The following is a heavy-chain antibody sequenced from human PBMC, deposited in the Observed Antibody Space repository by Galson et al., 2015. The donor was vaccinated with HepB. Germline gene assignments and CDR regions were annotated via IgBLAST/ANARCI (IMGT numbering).Heavy chain of an antibody. Sequence: SLRLSCAASGLAFNDYFIDWVRQAPGEGLEWLGRTGNKADRFSTNYAASVRGRFTISRDDSKNSRYLQMNSLKTEDTAIYYCCIIHGSFAYWGQGTLVTVSS. CDR3: CIIHGSFAY. D-gene: IGHD2-8*01. CDR1: GLAFNDYF. V-gene: IGHV3-72*01. CDR2: TGNKADRFST. J-gene: IGHJ4*02.